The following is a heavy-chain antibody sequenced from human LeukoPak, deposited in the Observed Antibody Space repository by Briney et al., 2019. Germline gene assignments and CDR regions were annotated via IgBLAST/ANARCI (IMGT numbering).Heavy chain of an antibody. J-gene: IGHJ4*02. CDR2: ISWNSGSI. V-gene: IGHV3-9*01. CDR1: GFTFDGYA. Sequence: PGRSLRLSCAASGFTFDGYAMHWVRQAPGKGLEWVSGISWNSGSIGYADSVKGRFTISRDNAKNSLYLQMNSLRAEDTALYYCARMVNYFRETYYFDYWGQGTLVTVSS. D-gene: IGHD3-10*02. CDR3: ARMVNYFRETYYFDY.